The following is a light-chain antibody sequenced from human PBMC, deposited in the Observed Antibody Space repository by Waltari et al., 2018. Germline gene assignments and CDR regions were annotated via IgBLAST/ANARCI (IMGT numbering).Light chain of an antibody. CDR3: QHYVRLPVK. CDR2: GAA. Sequence: EIVLTKSPGTLSLSLGERVTLSCSASQSVSRALAWYQQKPGQAPRLLMYGAASRATGTPDRFSGSGSGTDFSLTIRRLEAEDIAVYYCQHYVRLPVKFGQGTKVEIK. CDR1: QSVSRA. V-gene: IGKV3-20*01. J-gene: IGKJ1*01.